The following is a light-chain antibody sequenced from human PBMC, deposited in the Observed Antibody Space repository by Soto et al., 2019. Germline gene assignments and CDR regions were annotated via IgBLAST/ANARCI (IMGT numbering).Light chain of an antibody. V-gene: IGKV3-15*01. CDR1: QSVGIK. CDR3: QQRSNWPIT. J-gene: IGKJ5*01. CDR2: DTS. Sequence: EIVMTQSPATLSVSPGERATLSCRASQSVGIKLAWYQQKPGQPPRLLIYDTSTRATGIPARFSGSGSGTEFTLTISRLQSEDFEVYYCQQRSNWPITFGQGTRLEIK.